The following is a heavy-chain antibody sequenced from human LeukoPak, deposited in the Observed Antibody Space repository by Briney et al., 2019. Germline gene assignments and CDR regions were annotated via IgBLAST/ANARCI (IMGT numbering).Heavy chain of an antibody. D-gene: IGHD6-19*01. Sequence: GGSLRLSCAASGFTFSSYAMHWVCQAPGKGLEWVAVISYDGSNKYYADSVMGRFTISRDNSKNTLYLQMNSLRAEDTAVYYCARGKRYSSGRGFDYWGQGTLVTVSS. V-gene: IGHV3-30*04. CDR1: GFTFSSYA. J-gene: IGHJ4*02. CDR2: ISYDGSNK. CDR3: ARGKRYSSGRGFDY.